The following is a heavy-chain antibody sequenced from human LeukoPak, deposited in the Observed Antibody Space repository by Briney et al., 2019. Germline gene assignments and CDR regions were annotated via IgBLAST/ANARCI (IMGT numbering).Heavy chain of an antibody. CDR3: ARGPHFYDSSGYYYRGNTDAFDI. Sequence: SETLSLTCSVSNGSISTYYWSWIRQPPGKGLEWIGEINHSGSTNYNPSLKSRVTISVDTSKNQFSLKLSSVTAADTAVYYCARGPHFYDSSGYYYRGNTDAFDIWGQGTMVTVSS. CDR2: INHSGST. J-gene: IGHJ3*02. CDR1: NGSISTYY. D-gene: IGHD3-22*01. V-gene: IGHV4-34*01.